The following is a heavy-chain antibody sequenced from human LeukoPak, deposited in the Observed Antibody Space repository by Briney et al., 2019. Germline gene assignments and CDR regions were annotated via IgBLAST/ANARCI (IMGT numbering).Heavy chain of an antibody. CDR3: ARDRAYYYDSSGRNPFDY. J-gene: IGHJ4*02. V-gene: IGHV3-66*01. D-gene: IGHD3-22*01. CDR2: IYSGGST. CDR1: GFTVSSNY. Sequence: GGSLRLSCAASGFTVSSNYMSWVRQAPGKGLEWVSVIYSGGSTYYADSVKGRFTISRDNSKNTLYLQMNSLRAEDTAVYYCARDRAYYYDSSGRNPFDYWGQGTLVTVSS.